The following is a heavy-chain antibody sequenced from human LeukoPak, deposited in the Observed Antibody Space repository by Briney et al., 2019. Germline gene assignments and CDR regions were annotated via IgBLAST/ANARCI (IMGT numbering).Heavy chain of an antibody. V-gene: IGHV3-7*01. CDR2: INQGGSEK. CDR3: ARDSLGSGSYYDY. Sequence: PGGSLRLSCGASGFTFSGYWMSWVRQAPGKGLEWVANINQGGSEKNYVASVKGRLTISRDNAKNSLYLQMNSLRAEDTAVYFCARDSLGSGSYYDYWGQGTLVTVSS. D-gene: IGHD3-10*01. CDR1: GFTFSGYW. J-gene: IGHJ4*02.